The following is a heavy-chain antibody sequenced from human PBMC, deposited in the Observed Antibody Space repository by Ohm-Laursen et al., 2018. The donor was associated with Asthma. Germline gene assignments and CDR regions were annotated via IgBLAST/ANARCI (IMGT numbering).Heavy chain of an antibody. J-gene: IGHJ6*02. D-gene: IGHD4-23*01. CDR1: GYTFTSYY. CDR2: INPSGGST. V-gene: IGHV1-46*01. Sequence: ASVKVSCKASGYTFTSYYMHWVRQAPGQGLEWMGIINPSGGSTSYAQKFQGRVTMTRDTSTSTVYMELSSLRSEDTAVYYCARDQGHDYGGPMSYYYYGMDVWGQGTTVTVSS. CDR3: ARDQGHDYGGPMSYYYYGMDV.